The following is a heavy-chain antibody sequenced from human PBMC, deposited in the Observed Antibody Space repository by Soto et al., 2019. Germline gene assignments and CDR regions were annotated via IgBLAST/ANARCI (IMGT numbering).Heavy chain of an antibody. V-gene: IGHV1-46*01. CDR3: ATPAFYYDSSAPDAFDI. J-gene: IGHJ3*02. CDR1: GYTFTSYY. Sequence: ASVKVSCKASGYTFTSYYMHWVRQAPGQGLEWMGIINPSGGSTSYAQKFQGRVTMTRDTSTSTVYMELSSLRSEDTAVYYCATPAFYYDSSAPDAFDIWGQRPMVTVSS. CDR2: INPSGGST. D-gene: IGHD3-22*01.